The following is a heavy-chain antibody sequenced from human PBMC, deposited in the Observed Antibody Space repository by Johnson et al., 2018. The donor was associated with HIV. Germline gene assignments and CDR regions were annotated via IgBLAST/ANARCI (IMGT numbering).Heavy chain of an antibody. CDR1: GFTFSTFG. V-gene: IGHV3-30*02. D-gene: IGHD6-19*01. CDR3: AKERTDNSGWYVGAFDI. J-gene: IGHJ3*02. Sequence: VQLVESGGGVVQPGGSLRLSCAASGFTFSTFGMHWVRQAPGKGLEWVSFIRHDGSNKYYRDAVKGRVTISRDNSRDTLYLQMNSLRAEDTAVYYCAKERTDNSGWYVGAFDIWGRGTMVTVSS. CDR2: IRHDGSNK.